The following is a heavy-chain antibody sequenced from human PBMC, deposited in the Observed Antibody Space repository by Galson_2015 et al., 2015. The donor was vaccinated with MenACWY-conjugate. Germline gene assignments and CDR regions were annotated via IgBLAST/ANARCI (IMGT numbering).Heavy chain of an antibody. Sequence: SVKVSCKASGDSFNTYSFNWLRQAPGQGPEWLGGIIPVFHTTDYAQSFQGRLTITADESTSTVYMELSSLRSDDTAIYYCARPGGDYEQRTFFDYWGQGTLVTVSS. V-gene: IGHV1-69*13. CDR3: ARPGGDYEQRTFFDY. CDR1: GDSFNTYS. CDR2: IIPVFHTT. D-gene: IGHD4-17*01. J-gene: IGHJ4*02.